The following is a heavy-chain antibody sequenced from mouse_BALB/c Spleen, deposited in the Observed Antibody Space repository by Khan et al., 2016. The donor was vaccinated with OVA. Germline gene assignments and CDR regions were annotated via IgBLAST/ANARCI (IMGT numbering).Heavy chain of an antibody. V-gene: IGHV3-2*02. CDR1: GYSITSDYA. CDR2: ISYSGST. Sequence: VQLMESGPGLVKPSQSLSLTCTVTGYSITSDYAWNWIRQFPGNKLEWMGYISYSGSTSYNPSLKSRISLTRDTSKNQFFLQLNSVSTEDTATYYCARDRHYTMDDWGQGTTVTVSS. CDR3: ARDRHYTMDD. J-gene: IGHJ4*01.